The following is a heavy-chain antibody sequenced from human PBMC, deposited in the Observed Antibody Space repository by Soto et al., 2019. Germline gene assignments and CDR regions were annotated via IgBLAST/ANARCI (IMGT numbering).Heavy chain of an antibody. CDR1: GFTFRDFY. V-gene: IGHV3-11*01. CDR3: ARDIYMNSSVWFDP. D-gene: IGHD6-6*01. Sequence: QVQLVESGGGLVKPGGSPRLSCAASGFTFRDFYMSWFRQAPGKGLQWVSYISSSGNTVYYADSVKGRFTISRDNPKKSLFLQMNSLTVEDTAVYHCARDIYMNSSVWFDPWGQGTLVIVSS. J-gene: IGHJ5*02. CDR2: ISSSGNTV.